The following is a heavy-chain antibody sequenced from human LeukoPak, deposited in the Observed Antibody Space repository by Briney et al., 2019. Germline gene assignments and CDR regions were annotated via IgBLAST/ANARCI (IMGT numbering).Heavy chain of an antibody. Sequence: GGSLRLSCAVSGITLSNYGMTWVRQAPGKGLEWVAGISDTGGRTNYADSVKGRFTIFRDNPKNTLYLQMNSLRAEDTAVYFCAKRGVVIRVILVGFHKEAYYFDSWGQGALVTVSS. CDR1: GITLSNYG. CDR3: AKRGVVIRVILVGFHKEAYYFDS. CDR2: ISDTGGRT. V-gene: IGHV3-23*01. D-gene: IGHD3-22*01. J-gene: IGHJ4*02.